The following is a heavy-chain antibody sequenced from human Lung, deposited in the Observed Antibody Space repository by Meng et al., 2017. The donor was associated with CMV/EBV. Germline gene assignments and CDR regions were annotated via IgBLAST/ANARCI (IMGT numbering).Heavy chain of an antibody. CDR2: ISYDGSNK. CDR3: ARDWNVVVPAATYYYYGMDV. V-gene: IGHV3-30-3*01. D-gene: IGHD2-2*01. CDR1: GFTFSSYA. J-gene: IGHJ6*02. Sequence: GGSXRLXCAASGFTFSSYAMHWVRQAPGKGLEWVAVISYDGSNKYYADSVKGRFTISRDNSKNTLYLQMNSLRAEDTAVYYCARDWNVVVPAATYYYYGMDVGXQGTXVTVSS.